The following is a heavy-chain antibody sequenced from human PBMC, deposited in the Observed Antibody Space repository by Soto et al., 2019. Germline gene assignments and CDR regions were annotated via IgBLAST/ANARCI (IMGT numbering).Heavy chain of an antibody. CDR1: GGTFSSYA. CDR3: ARDRGVDSSSWYYLYYFDY. D-gene: IGHD6-13*01. V-gene: IGHV1-69*01. Sequence: QVQLVQSGAEVKKPGSSVKVSCKASGGTFSSYAISWVRQAPGQGLEWMGGIIPIFGTANYAQKVQGRVTIIADESTSTACMELRSLRSEDTAVYYCARDRGVDSSSWYYLYYFDYWGQGTLVTVSS. J-gene: IGHJ4*02. CDR2: IIPIFGTA.